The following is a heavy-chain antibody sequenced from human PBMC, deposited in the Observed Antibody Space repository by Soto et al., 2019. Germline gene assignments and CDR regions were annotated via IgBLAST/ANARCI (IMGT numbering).Heavy chain of an antibody. CDR2: ISSSSSTI. CDR1: GFTFSSYS. CDR3: ARDRVVVAATPAWFDP. D-gene: IGHD2-15*01. Sequence: GGSLRLSCAASGFTFSSYSMNWVRQAPGKGLEWVSYISSSSSTIYYADSVKGRFTISRDNAKNSLYLQMNSLRAEDTAVYYCARDRVVVAATPAWFDPWGQGTLVTVSS. V-gene: IGHV3-48*01. J-gene: IGHJ5*02.